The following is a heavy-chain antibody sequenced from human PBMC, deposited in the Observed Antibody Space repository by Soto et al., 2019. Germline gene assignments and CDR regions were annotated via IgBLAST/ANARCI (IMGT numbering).Heavy chain of an antibody. CDR2: INAHSGGT. Sequence: GASVKVSYKASGFSFTGYYIHWPRQAPGQGLEWMGWINAHSGGTEYAQKFQGRVTLTRDTSIATAYLTLTSLTSDDTALYYCAKDLTRQLAYWLDPWGQGTQVTVSS. D-gene: IGHD6-6*01. V-gene: IGHV1-2*02. J-gene: IGHJ5*02. CDR1: GFSFTGYY. CDR3: AKDLTRQLAYWLDP.